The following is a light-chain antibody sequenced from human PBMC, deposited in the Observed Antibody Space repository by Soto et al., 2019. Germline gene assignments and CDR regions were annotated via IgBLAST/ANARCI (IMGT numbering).Light chain of an antibody. CDR1: QSISSW. CDR2: DAS. Sequence: DIQMTQSPSTLSASVGDRVTITCRASQSISSWLAWDQQKPGKAPKLLIYDASGLESGVPSRFSGSGSGTEFTLTISSLQPDDFATYYCQQYNSYWTFGQGTKVDI. CDR3: QQYNSYWT. V-gene: IGKV1-5*01. J-gene: IGKJ1*01.